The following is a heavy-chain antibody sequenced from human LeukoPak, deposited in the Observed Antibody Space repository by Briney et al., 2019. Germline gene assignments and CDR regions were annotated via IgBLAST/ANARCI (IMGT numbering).Heavy chain of an antibody. D-gene: IGHD1-1*01. V-gene: IGHV3-33*08. CDR2: LWYDGSNE. CDR3: ARDKTGQNYYYGMDV. J-gene: IGHJ6*02. Sequence: PGGSLRLSCAASGFTFSSYSMNWVRQAPGKGLEWVAVLWYDGSNEHYADSVKGRFTISRDNFKNTLYLQMNSLRVEDTAVYFCARDKTGQNYYYGMDVWGQGTTVTVSS. CDR1: GFTFSSYS.